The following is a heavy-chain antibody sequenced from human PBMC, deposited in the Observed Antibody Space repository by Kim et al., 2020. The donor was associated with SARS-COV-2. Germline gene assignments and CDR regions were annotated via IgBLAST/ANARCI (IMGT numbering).Heavy chain of an antibody. V-gene: IGHV3-11*04. CDR1: GFTFSDYH. D-gene: IGHD6-13*01. Sequence: GGSLRLSCAASGFTFSDYHMSWIRQAPGKGLEWVSYISSSGRNIYYADSVKGRFTISRDNAKNSLYLQMNSLGAEDTAVYYCARAGRQQLVDLDYWGQGTLVTVSS. J-gene: IGHJ4*02. CDR3: ARAGRQQLVDLDY. CDR2: ISSSGRNI.